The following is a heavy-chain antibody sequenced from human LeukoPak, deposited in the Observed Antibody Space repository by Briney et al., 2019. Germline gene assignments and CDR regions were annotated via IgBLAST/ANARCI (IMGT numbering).Heavy chain of an antibody. D-gene: IGHD5-12*01. CDR2: IIPILGIA. Sequence: APVKVSCKASGGTFSSYAISWVRQAPGQGLEWMGRIIPILGIANYAQKFQGRVTITADKSTTTAYMELSSLRSEDTPVYYCARVSPSGYCGYDPPGYWGQGTLVTVSS. J-gene: IGHJ4*02. CDR3: ARVSPSGYCGYDPPGY. CDR1: GGTFSSYA. V-gene: IGHV1-69*04.